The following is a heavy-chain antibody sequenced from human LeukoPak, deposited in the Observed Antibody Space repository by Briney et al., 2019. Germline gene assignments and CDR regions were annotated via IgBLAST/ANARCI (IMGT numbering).Heavy chain of an antibody. J-gene: IGHJ4*02. CDR1: GFTFSSYA. Sequence: GGSLRLSCAASGFTFSSYAMSWVRQAPGKGREWVSAISGSGGSTYYADSVKGRFTISRDNSKNTLYLHMNSLRAEDTAVYYCAKELWFGELGDYWGQGTLVTVSS. V-gene: IGHV3-23*01. CDR3: AKELWFGELGDY. D-gene: IGHD3-10*01. CDR2: ISGSGGST.